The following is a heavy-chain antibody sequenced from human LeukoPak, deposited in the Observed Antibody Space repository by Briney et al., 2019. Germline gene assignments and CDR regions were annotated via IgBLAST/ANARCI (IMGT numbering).Heavy chain of an antibody. CDR1: AGSISNFY. CDR2: LYYSGST. Sequence: TLTLTRTLSAGSISNFYGGWIRQFPGGGRGWFGYLYYSGSTKYNPSLKSRVTISVDTSNNQFSLKLSSVTAADTAVYYCAAGGFGAVGRSYYFDYWGQGTLVTVSS. CDR3: AAGGFGAVGRSYYFDY. D-gene: IGHD3-10*01. J-gene: IGHJ4*02. V-gene: IGHV4-59*01.